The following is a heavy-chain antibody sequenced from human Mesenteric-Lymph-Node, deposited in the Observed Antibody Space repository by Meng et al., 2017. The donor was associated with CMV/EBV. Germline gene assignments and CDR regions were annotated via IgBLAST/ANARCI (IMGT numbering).Heavy chain of an antibody. Sequence: GESLKISCAASGFTFSNYTMNWVRQAPGKGLEWVSYISSSGSTDYYADSVKGRFTISRDNAKNSLYLQMNSLRAEDTALYYCARARDYYDWWGQGTLVTVSS. D-gene: IGHD3-22*01. CDR3: ARARDYYDW. V-gene: IGHV3-48*04. J-gene: IGHJ1*01. CDR1: GFTFSNYT. CDR2: ISSSGSTD.